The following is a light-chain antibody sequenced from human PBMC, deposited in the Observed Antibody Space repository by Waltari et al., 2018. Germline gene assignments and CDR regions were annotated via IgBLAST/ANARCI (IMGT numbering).Light chain of an antibody. CDR2: YNSDSEK. CDR1: SDINVGDFN. V-gene: IGLV5-37*01. Sequence: QPVLTQPPSSSASPGESARLTCTLPSDINVGDFNISWYQQKPVSPPRFLLYYNSDSEKAQGTGVPSRFSGSKEASAKAGILLIAGRQSEDEADYYCMFWPSNVWVFGGGTKLTVL. CDR3: MFWPSNVWV. J-gene: IGLJ3*02.